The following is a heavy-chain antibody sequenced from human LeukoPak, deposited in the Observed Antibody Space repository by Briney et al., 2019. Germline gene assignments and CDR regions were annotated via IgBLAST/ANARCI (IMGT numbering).Heavy chain of an antibody. Sequence: PSETLSLTCTVSGDSISGSYGTWIRQSAGKGLEWIGRINTSGNTNYNPSLKSRVTMSLDTSKNQFSLNMSSVTGADTAVYYCARDRLGFRVDVWGKGTTVTFSS. V-gene: IGHV4-4*07. CDR3: ARDRLGFRVDV. J-gene: IGHJ6*04. CDR1: GDSISGSY. D-gene: IGHD3-10*01. CDR2: INTSGNT.